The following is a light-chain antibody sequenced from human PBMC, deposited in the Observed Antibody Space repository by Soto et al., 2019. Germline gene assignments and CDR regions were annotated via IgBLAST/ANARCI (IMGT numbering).Light chain of an antibody. V-gene: IGKV1-5*03. CDR3: QQYNSYPRWT. CDR1: QSISSW. CDR2: KAS. Sequence: DIQMTQSPSTLSASVGDRVTITCRASQSISSWLAWYQQKPGKAPKLLIYKASSLESGVPSRFSGSGSGTEFTPTISSLQPDDFATYYCQQYNSYPRWTFGQGTKVEIK. J-gene: IGKJ1*01.